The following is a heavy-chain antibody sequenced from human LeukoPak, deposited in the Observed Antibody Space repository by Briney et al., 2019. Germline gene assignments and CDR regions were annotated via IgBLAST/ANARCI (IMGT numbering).Heavy chain of an antibody. J-gene: IGHJ6*02. V-gene: IGHV4-4*07. D-gene: IGHD3-10*01. CDR2: IYSSGST. Sequence: SETLSLTCTVSGGSISSYYWSWIQQPAGKGLEWIGRIYSSGSTNYNPSLKSRVTMSVDTSKNQFSLKLSSVTAADTAVYYCARGQPGYYGSGTRYYYYGMDVWGQGTTVTVSS. CDR3: ARGQPGYYGSGTRYYYYGMDV. CDR1: GGSISSYY.